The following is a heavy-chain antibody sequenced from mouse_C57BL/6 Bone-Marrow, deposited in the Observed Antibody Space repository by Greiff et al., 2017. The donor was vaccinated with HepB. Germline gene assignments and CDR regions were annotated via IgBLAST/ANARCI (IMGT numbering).Heavy chain of an antibody. CDR3: ARGGEWLPWFAY. Sequence: QVQLQQPGAELVMPGASVKLSCKASGYTFTSYWMHWVKQRPGQGLEWIGEIDPSDSYTNYNQKFKGKSTLTVDKSSSTAYMQLSSLTSEDSAVYYCARGGEWLPWFAYWGQGTLVTVSA. CDR1: GYTFTSYW. D-gene: IGHD2-2*01. V-gene: IGHV1-69*01. J-gene: IGHJ3*01. CDR2: IDPSDSYT.